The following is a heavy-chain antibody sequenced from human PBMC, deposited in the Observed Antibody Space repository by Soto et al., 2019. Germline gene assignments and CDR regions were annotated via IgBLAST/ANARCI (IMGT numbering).Heavy chain of an antibody. CDR2: IDYSGST. V-gene: IGHV4-61*01. D-gene: IGHD3-10*01. CDR3: AMILQKDGSLLSNYYYGMDV. J-gene: IGHJ6*02. Sequence: SETLSLTCTVSGGSVRGGYYYWSWIRQPPGKGLEWIGYIDYSGSTNYNPSLKSRVTMSIDTSKNQFSLKLSSVTAADTAVYYCAMILQKDGSLLSNYYYGMDVWGQGTTVTVSS. CDR1: GGSVRGGYYY.